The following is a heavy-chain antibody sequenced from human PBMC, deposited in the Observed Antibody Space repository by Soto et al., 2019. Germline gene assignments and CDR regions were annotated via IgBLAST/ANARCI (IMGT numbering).Heavy chain of an antibody. CDR1: GYTLTELS. CDR2: FDPEDGET. D-gene: IGHD2-2*01. Sequence: ASVKVSCKVSGYTLTELSMHWVRQAPGKGLEWMGGFDPEDGETIYAQKFQGRVTMTEDTSTDTAYMEPSSLRSEDTAVYYCYVVPAANHYYYYMDVWGKGTTVIVSS. J-gene: IGHJ6*03. V-gene: IGHV1-24*01. CDR3: YVVPAANHYYYYMDV.